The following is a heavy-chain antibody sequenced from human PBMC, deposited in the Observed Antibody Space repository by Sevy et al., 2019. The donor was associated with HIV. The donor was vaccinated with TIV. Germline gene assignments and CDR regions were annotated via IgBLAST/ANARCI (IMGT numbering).Heavy chain of an antibody. CDR2: VYDSGNS. CDR1: GGSINSFF. V-gene: IGHV4-59*01. J-gene: IGHJ4*02. Sequence: SETLSLTCAVSGGSINSFFWSWIRQSPGKGLEWIGYVYDSGNSEYNPSLRSRVTISVDTSKKQFSLRLSSVTATDTAVYYCARGGGIYYDSRGFHPQYYFDSWGQGTLVTVSS. D-gene: IGHD3-22*01. CDR3: ARGGGIYYDSRGFHPQYYFDS.